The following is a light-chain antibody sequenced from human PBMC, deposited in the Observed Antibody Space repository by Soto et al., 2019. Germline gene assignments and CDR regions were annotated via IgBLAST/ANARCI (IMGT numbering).Light chain of an antibody. CDR3: QQYENLPT. V-gene: IGKV1-33*01. CDR2: DAS. Sequence: IQMNQSPSALSASVGDRVTLTCQASHDIRDHLNWYQQKPGKPPKLLIYDASNLQTGVPSRFRGSGSGTDFTFTISRLQPEDIATYYCQQYENLPTFGQGTRLAIK. J-gene: IGKJ5*01. CDR1: HDIRDH.